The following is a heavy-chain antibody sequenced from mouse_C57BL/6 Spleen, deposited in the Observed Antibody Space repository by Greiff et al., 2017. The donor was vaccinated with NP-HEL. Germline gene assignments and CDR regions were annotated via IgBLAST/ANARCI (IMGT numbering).Heavy chain of an antibody. V-gene: IGHV3-6*01. CDR2: ISYDGSN. CDR1: GYSITSGYY. Sequence: EVQLQESGPGLVKPSQSLSLTCSVTGYSITSGYYWNWIRQFPGNKLEWMGYISYDGSNNYNPSLKNRISITRDTSKNQFFLKLNSVTTEDTATYYCADYGSRDYYAMDYWGQGTSVTVSS. J-gene: IGHJ4*01. CDR3: ADYGSRDYYAMDY. D-gene: IGHD1-1*01.